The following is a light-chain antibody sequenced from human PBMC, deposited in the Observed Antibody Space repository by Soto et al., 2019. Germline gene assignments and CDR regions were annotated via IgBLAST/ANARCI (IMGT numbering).Light chain of an antibody. CDR1: SSGVGGYQY. J-gene: IGLJ1*01. CDR3: SSYTSSRTLLYV. Sequence: QSALTQPASVSGSPGQSVTISCTGTSSGVGGYQYVTWYQQHPGKAPKLIIYEVSNRPSGVSNRFSGSKSGNTASLTISGLQAEDEDDYYCSSYTSSRTLLYVFGTGTKVTVL. V-gene: IGLV2-14*01. CDR2: EVS.